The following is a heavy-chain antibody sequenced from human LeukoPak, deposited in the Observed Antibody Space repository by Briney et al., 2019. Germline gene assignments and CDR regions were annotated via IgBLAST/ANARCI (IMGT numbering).Heavy chain of an antibody. D-gene: IGHD3-10*01. Sequence: PGGSLRLSCAASGFTFSSYAMSWVRQAPGKGLEWVSAISGSGGSTYYADSVKGRFTVSRDNSKNTLYLQMNSLRAEDTAVYYCAKGGFAEYYLDYWGQGTLVTVSS. V-gene: IGHV3-23*01. CDR3: AKGGFAEYYLDY. CDR2: ISGSGGST. CDR1: GFTFSSYA. J-gene: IGHJ4*02.